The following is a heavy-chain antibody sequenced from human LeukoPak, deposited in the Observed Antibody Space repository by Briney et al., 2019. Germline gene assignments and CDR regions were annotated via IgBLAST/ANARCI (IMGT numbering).Heavy chain of an antibody. CDR3: ARAGQQLGHFDY. D-gene: IGHD6-13*01. J-gene: IGHJ4*02. CDR1: GGSLSSSGDC. CDR2: IYSGRSN. Sequence: PETPSLTRTVSGGSLSSSGDCWGSIRHPPGKGLEWIGSIYSGRSNYYHPSLKSRVTISVDTSKSQFSLMLSSVTAADTAVYYCARAGQQLGHFDYWGEGTLVTVSS. V-gene: IGHV4-39*07.